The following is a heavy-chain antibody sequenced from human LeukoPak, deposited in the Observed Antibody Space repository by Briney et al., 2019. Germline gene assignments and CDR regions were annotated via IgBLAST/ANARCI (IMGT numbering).Heavy chain of an antibody. CDR1: GGSFSGCY. CDR2: INHSGST. Sequence: SETLSLTCAVYGGSFSGCYWSWIRQPPGKGLEWIGEINHSGSTNYNPSLKSRVTISVDTSKNQFSLKLSSVTAADTAVYYCARGRGLVGGDFQFDYWGQGTLVTVSS. J-gene: IGHJ4*02. D-gene: IGHD3-10*01. V-gene: IGHV4-34*01. CDR3: ARGRGLVGGDFQFDY.